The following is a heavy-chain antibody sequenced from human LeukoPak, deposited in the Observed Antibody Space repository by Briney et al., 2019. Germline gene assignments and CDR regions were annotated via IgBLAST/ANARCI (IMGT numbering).Heavy chain of an antibody. Sequence: GGSLRLSCAASGFTFSSYWMHWVRQAPGKGLVWVSRINSDGSSTSYADSVKGRFTISRDNAKNTLYLQMNSLRAEDTAVYYCARVVMNYGDYGYWYFDLWGRGTLVTVSS. V-gene: IGHV3-74*01. CDR2: INSDGSST. CDR3: ARVVMNYGDYGYWYFDL. D-gene: IGHD4-17*01. CDR1: GFTFSSYW. J-gene: IGHJ2*01.